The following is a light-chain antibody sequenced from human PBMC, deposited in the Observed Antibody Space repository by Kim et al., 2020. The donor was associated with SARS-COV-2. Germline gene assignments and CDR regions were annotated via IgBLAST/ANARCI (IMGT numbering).Light chain of an antibody. CDR2: DAS. Sequence: ASVGDGVAIACRAEQVMSNYLAWHQRKPGRPPTLLIYDASGLQSGVPSLFSGSRSGTDFSLTISSLQPEDVGTYYCQQYDSVPWTFGQGTKVDIK. V-gene: IGKV1-27*01. CDR1: QVMSNY. J-gene: IGKJ1*01. CDR3: QQYDSVPWT.